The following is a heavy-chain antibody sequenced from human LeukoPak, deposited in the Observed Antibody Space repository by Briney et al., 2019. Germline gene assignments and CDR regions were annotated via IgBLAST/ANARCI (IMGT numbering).Heavy chain of an antibody. J-gene: IGHJ4*02. CDR1: GGSISSSNW. Sequence: PSGTLSLTCAVSGGSISSSNWWSWVRQPPGKGLEWIGEIYHSGSTNYNPSLKNRVTISVDKSKNQFSLKLSSVTAADTAVYYCARKMVEGSGSSWYWPFDYWGQGTLVTVSS. CDR2: IYHSGST. D-gene: IGHD6-13*01. V-gene: IGHV4-4*02. CDR3: ARKMVEGSGSSWYWPFDY.